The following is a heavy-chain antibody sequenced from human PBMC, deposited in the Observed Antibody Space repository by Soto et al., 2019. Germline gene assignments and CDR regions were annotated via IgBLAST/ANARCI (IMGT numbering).Heavy chain of an antibody. CDR1: SGSISSSSYY. J-gene: IGHJ4*01. D-gene: IGHD5-12*01. Sequence: TLSLTCTVSSGSISSSSYYWGWIRQPPGKGLEWIGSIYYSGSTYYNPSLKSRVTISVDTSKNQFSLELNSVTAADTAVYYCARLGGYSGYDPFDYWGQGTLVTVSS. V-gene: IGHV4-39*01. CDR3: ARLGGYSGYDPFDY. CDR2: IYYSGST.